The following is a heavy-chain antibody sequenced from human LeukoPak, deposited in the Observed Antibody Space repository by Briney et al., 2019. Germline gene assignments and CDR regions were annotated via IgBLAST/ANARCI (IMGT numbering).Heavy chain of an antibody. CDR1: GGTFSSYA. CDR3: AREDDYSNRKAFDI. D-gene: IGHD4-11*01. Sequence: GASVKVSCKASGGTFSSYAISWFRQAPGQGLEWMGGIIPIFGTANYAQKFQGRVTITTDESTSTAYMELSSLRSEDTAVYYCAREDDYSNRKAFDIWGQGTMVTVSS. CDR2: IIPIFGTA. J-gene: IGHJ3*02. V-gene: IGHV1-69*05.